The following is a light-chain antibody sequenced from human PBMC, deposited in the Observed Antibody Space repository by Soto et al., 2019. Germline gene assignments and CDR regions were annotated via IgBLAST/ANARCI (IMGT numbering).Light chain of an antibody. CDR2: SSD. J-gene: IGLJ3*02. Sequence: QSVLTQPPSMSGTPGQRVTISCSGSSSNIGSNTVNRYQQLPGTAPKLLIYSSDQRPSGVPDRVSGSKSGTSASLAISGLQPEDEADYYCAASHDSRNGWVFGGGTKVTVL. CDR3: AASHDSRNGWV. CDR1: SSNIGSNT. V-gene: IGLV1-44*01.